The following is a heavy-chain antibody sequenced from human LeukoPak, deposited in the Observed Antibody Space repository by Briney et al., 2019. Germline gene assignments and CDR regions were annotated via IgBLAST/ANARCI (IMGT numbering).Heavy chain of an antibody. D-gene: IGHD2-8*01. V-gene: IGHV3-74*01. Sequence: GGSLRLSCAASGFTFSSYWMHWVRQAPGKGLVWVSRLNSDGSATNYADSVEGRFTFSRDNARNTLYLQVNSLRDEDTAVYYCARGWSYGMDVWGQGTTITVSS. CDR3: ARGWSYGMDV. CDR1: GFTFSSYW. CDR2: LNSDGSAT. J-gene: IGHJ6*02.